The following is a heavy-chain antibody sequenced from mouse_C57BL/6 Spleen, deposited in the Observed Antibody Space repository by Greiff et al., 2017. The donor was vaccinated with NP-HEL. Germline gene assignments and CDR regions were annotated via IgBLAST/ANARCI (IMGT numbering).Heavy chain of an antibody. J-gene: IGHJ1*03. Sequence: EVHLVESGGGLVKPGGSLKLSCAASGFTFSSYAMSWVRQTPEKRLEWVATISDGGSYTYYPDNVKGRFTISRDNAKNNLYLQMSHLKSEDTAMYYCARDLLLRWGYFDVWGTGTTVTVSS. CDR2: ISDGGSYT. V-gene: IGHV5-4*01. CDR1: GFTFSSYA. D-gene: IGHD1-1*01. CDR3: ARDLLLRWGYFDV.